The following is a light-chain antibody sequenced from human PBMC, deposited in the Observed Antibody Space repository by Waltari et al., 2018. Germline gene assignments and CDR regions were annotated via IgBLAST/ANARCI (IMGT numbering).Light chain of an antibody. J-gene: IGKJ1*01. Sequence: DIQMTQSPSAVSASVGDRVTITCRASQDIRNSLAWFQQKPGKAPKRLIFAASSLRSGVPSRFSGSGSATEFTLTISNLQPEDCGTYYCLQDNTYPWTFGQGTRVDI. CDR1: QDIRNS. CDR3: LQDNTYPWT. V-gene: IGKV1-17*03. CDR2: AAS.